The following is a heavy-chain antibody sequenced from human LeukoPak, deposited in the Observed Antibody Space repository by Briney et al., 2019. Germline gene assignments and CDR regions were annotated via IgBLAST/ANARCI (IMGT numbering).Heavy chain of an antibody. V-gene: IGHV4-39*07. D-gene: IGHD6-6*01. CDR1: GGPISSSSYY. CDR3: ARIWGIAARPLGYFAY. CDR2: LFYSGST. J-gene: IGHJ4*02. Sequence: SETLSLMRTVSGGPISSSSYYWLWIRHPPGKGLEGRGSLFYSGSTYYNPSLKSRVTISADTSKNQFSLKLSSVTAADTAVYYCARIWGIAARPLGYFAYWGQGTLVTVSS.